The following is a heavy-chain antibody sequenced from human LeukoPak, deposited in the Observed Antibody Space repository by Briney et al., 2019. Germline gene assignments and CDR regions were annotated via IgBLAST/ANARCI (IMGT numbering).Heavy chain of an antibody. CDR1: GFSISTND. V-gene: IGHV3-66*04. J-gene: IGHJ4*02. Sequence: PGGSLRLSCIASGFSISTNDMNWVRQAPGKGLEWVSLIYISGVTEYADSVQGRFTISRDTSTLYLQMNSLTAEDTAIYYCAKRSPPYWGQGTLVTVSS. D-gene: IGHD3-10*01. CDR3: AKRSPPY. CDR2: IYISGVT.